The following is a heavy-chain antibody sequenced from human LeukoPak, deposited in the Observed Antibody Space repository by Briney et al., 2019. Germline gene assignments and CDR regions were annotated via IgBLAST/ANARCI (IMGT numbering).Heavy chain of an antibody. Sequence: SQTLSLTCTVSGGSISSGSYYWSWIRQPAGKGLEWIGRIYTSGSTNYNPSLKSRVTISVDTSKNQFSLKLSSVTAADTAVYYCAREGYNWNHIIPIDYYYYYMDVWGKGTTVTVSS. CDR1: GGSISSGSYY. J-gene: IGHJ6*03. CDR2: IYTSGST. D-gene: IGHD1-14*01. CDR3: AREGYNWNHIIPIDYYYYYMDV. V-gene: IGHV4-61*02.